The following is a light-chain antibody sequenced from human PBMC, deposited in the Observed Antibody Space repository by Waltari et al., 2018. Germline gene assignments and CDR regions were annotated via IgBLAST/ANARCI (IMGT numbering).Light chain of an antibody. CDR2: VNSDGSH. CDR3: QTWGAGIRV. CDR1: SGHTYYA. V-gene: IGLV4-69*01. J-gene: IGLJ3*02. Sequence: QLVLTQSPSASASLGASVKLTCTLDSGHTYYAIAWHQQQSEKGPRHLMKVNSDGSHSKGDGIPDRFSGSSSGAERYLTISSLQSEDEADYYCQTWGAGIRVFGGGTKLTVL.